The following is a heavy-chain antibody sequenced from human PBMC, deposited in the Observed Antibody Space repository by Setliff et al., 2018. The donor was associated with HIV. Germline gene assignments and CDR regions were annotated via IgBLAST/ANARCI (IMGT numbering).Heavy chain of an antibody. D-gene: IGHD2-21*02. CDR2: ISAYNGNT. CDR1: GYTFTSYG. CDR3: ASIDCGGDCYSYNYYAMDV. Sequence: ASVKVSCKASGYTFTSYGISWVRQAPGQGLEWMGWISAYNGNTNYAQKLQGRVTMTTDTSTSTAYMELRSLRSDDTAVYYCASIDCGGDCYSYNYYAMDVWGQGTTVTVSS. V-gene: IGHV1-18*01. J-gene: IGHJ6*02.